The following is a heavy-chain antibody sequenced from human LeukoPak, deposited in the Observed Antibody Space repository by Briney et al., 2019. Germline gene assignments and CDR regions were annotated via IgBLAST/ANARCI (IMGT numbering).Heavy chain of an antibody. Sequence: PGGSLRLSCVVSGFTFRNYYMSWIRQAPGKGLEWVSYISSSGDDTDYADPVKGRFTISRDNAKNSVYQQMTSRGVEDTAMYYCARAFHWGQGTLVTVST. J-gene: IGHJ4*02. CDR2: ISSSGDDT. D-gene: IGHD2/OR15-2a*01. V-gene: IGHV3-11*04. CDR1: GFTFRNYY. CDR3: ARAFH.